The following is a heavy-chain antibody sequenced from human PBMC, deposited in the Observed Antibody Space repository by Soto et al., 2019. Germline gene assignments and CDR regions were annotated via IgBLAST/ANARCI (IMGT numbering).Heavy chain of an antibody. V-gene: IGHV1-18*04. D-gene: IGHD3-22*01. CDR1: GYSFTSYG. CDR3: ARDRFTTDRCYKHHFDV. Sequence: ASVKVSCKSSGYSFTSYGVSWVRQAPGQGLEWLGWISVYTGNTKQAQKFQDRVTLTTEASTNTAYMELRNLRSDDTAVYYCARDRFTTDRCYKHHFDVFGRLTTV. CDR2: ISVYTGNT. J-gene: IGHJ6*02.